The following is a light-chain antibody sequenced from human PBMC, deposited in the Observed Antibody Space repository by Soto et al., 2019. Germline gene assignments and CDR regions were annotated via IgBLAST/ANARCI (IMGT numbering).Light chain of an antibody. Sequence: QSVLTQPASVSGSPGQSITISCTGTSSDVGGYNYVSWYQQHPGKAPKLMIYDVSNRPSGVSNRFSGSKSGNTASLTISGLQAEDEADYYCSSYTSSNYVFGTGTKATVL. CDR1: SSDVGGYNY. CDR2: DVS. V-gene: IGLV2-14*01. CDR3: SSYTSSNYV. J-gene: IGLJ1*01.